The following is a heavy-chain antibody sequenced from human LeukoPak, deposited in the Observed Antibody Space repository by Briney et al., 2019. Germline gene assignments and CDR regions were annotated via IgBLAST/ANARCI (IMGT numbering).Heavy chain of an antibody. J-gene: IGHJ5*02. D-gene: IGHD3-10*01. V-gene: IGHV1-2*04. CDR2: INPNTGGT. CDR3: ARVAHYGSGSHWFDP. CDR1: GYTFTGYY. Sequence: ASVKVSCKASGYTFTGYYIHWVRQAPGQGLEWMGWINPNTGGTNYAQKFRGWVTMTRDTSINTAYMELRRLRSDDTAVYYCARVAHYGSGSHWFDPWGQGTLVTVSA.